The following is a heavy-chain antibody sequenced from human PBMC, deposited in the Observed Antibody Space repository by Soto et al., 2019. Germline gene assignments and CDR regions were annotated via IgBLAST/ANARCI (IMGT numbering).Heavy chain of an antibody. CDR3: ASREIVVVLAATRWIFDY. CDR2: IYYSGST. D-gene: IGHD2-15*01. J-gene: IGHJ4*02. CDR1: GGSISSSSYY. V-gene: IGHV4-39*01. Sequence: SETLSLTCTVSGGSISSSSYYWGWIRQPPGKGLEWIGSIYYSGSTYYNPSLKSRVTISVDTSKNQFSLKLSSVTAADTAVYYCASREIVVVLAATRWIFDYWGQGTLVTVSS.